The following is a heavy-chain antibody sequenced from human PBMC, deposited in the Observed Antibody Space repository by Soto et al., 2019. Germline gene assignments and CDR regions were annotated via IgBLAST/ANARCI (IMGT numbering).Heavy chain of an antibody. D-gene: IGHD4-17*01. CDR1: GGSISSGDYY. CDR3: ARVDYGDYEYFQH. V-gene: IGHV4-30-4*01. CDR2: IYYSGST. J-gene: IGHJ1*01. Sequence: SETLSLTCTVSGGSISSGDYYWSWIRQPPGKGLEWIGYIYYSGSTYYNPSLKSRVTISVDTSKNQFSLKLSTVTAADTAVYYCARVDYGDYEYFQHWGQCTLVTVSS.